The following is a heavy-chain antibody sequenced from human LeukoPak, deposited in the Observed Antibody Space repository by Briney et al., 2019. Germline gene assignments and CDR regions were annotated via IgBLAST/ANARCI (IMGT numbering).Heavy chain of an antibody. CDR2: IYYSGTT. D-gene: IGHD5-24*01. V-gene: IGHV4-59*01. CDR3: ARVPAGLQGFNWFDP. Sequence: KPSETLSLTCTVSGGSISSYYWSWIRQPPGKGLEWIGYIYYSGTTNYNPSLKSRVTISVDTSKNQFSLKLSSVTAADTAVYYCARVPAGLQGFNWFDPWGQGTLVTVSS. J-gene: IGHJ5*02. CDR1: GGSISSYY.